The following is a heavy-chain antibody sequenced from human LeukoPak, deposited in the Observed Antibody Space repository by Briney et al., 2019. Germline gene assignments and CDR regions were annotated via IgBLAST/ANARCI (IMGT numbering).Heavy chain of an antibody. J-gene: IGHJ6*03. CDR1: GGSISSYY. CDR3: ARVLTTVTTLYYYYMDV. Sequence: PSETLSLTCTVSGGSISSYYWGWIRQPPGKGLEWIGSIYYSGSTYYNPSLKSRVTISVDTSKNQFSLKLSSVTAADTAVYYCARVLTTVTTLYYYYMDVWGKGTTVTVSS. D-gene: IGHD4-17*01. V-gene: IGHV4-39*07. CDR2: IYYSGST.